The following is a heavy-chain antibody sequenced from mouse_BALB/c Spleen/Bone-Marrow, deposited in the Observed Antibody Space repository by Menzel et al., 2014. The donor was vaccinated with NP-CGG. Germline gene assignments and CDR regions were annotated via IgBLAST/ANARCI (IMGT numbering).Heavy chain of an antibody. CDR2: IDPANGNT. CDR1: GFNIKDTY. V-gene: IGHV14-3*02. J-gene: IGHJ2*01. Sequence: EVQLQQSGAELVKPGDSVKLSCTASGFNIKDTYMHWVKQRPEQGLEWIGRIDPANGNTKYDPKFQGKATITADTSSNTAYLQLSSLTSEDTAVYYCARYYYGYYFDYWGQGTTLTVSS. D-gene: IGHD1-1*01. CDR3: ARYYYGYYFDY.